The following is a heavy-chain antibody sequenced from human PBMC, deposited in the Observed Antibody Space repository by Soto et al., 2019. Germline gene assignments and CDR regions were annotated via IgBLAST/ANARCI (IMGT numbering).Heavy chain of an antibody. CDR3: ARWYSSSWYTHWFDP. CDR1: GGTFSSYA. D-gene: IGHD6-13*01. CDR2: ITPIFGTA. J-gene: IGHJ5*02. V-gene: IGHV1-69*13. Sequence: SVKVSCQASGGTFSSYAISRVRQAPGQGLEWMGGITPIFGTANYAQKFQGRVTITADESTSTAYMELSSLRSEDTAVYYCARWYSSSWYTHWFDPWGQGTLVTVSS.